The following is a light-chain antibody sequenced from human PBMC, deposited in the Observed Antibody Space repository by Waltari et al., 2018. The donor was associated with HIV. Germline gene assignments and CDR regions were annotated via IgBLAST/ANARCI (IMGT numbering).Light chain of an antibody. CDR3: SSYTSSSTFVI. J-gene: IGLJ2*01. CDR1: SSDVGGYNY. V-gene: IGLV2-14*03. CDR2: DVT. Sequence: QSALTQPASVSASPGQSITISCTGTSSDVGGYNYVSWYQQHPGKAPKLMLFDVTQRPSGFSNRFSGSKSGNTASLTISGLQAEDEADYYCSSYTSSSTFVIFGGGTKLTVL.